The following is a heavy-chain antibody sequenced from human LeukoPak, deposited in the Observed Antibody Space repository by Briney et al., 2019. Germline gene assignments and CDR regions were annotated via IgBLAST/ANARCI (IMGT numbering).Heavy chain of an antibody. CDR2: IYSGGGT. D-gene: IGHD2-2*01. CDR1: GFTVSNNY. J-gene: IGHJ5*02. Sequence: GGSLRLSCAASGFTVSNNYMSWVRQAPGKGLEWVSVIYSGGGTYYADSVKGRFTISRDNSKNTLYLQMNSLRAEDTAVYYCAKDPYCSSTSCFSYNWFDPWGQGTLVTVSS. CDR3: AKDPYCSSTSCFSYNWFDP. V-gene: IGHV3-53*01.